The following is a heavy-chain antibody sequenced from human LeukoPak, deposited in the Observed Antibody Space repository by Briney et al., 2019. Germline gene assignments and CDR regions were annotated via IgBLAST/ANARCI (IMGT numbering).Heavy chain of an antibody. D-gene: IGHD6-13*01. CDR1: GYTFTSYG. CDR2: ISAYNGNT. CDR3: AREMYSSSLEAFDI. Sequence: ASVKVSCKASGYTFTSYGISWVRQAPGQGLEWMGWISAYNGNTNYAQKLQGRVTMTTDTSTSTAYMELRSLRSDDTAVYYCAREMYSSSLEAFDIWGQGTMVTVSS. J-gene: IGHJ3*02. V-gene: IGHV1-18*01.